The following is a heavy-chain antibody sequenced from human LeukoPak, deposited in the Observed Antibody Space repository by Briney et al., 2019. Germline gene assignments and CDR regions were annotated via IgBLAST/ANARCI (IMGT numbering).Heavy chain of an antibody. J-gene: IGHJ6*02. CDR1: GFTFSNHI. V-gene: IGHV3-48*02. Sequence: GGTLRLSCAASGFTFSNHIMNWVRHAPGKGLEWVSYISTSSSTIKYADSVKGRFTVSRDNAKNSMYLQMNSLRDEDTAVYHCARSRLDVWGQGTTVTVSS. CDR3: ARSRLDV. CDR2: ISTSSSTI.